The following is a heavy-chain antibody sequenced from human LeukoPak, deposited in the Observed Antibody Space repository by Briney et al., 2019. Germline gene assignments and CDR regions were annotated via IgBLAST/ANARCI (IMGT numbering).Heavy chain of an antibody. D-gene: IGHD4-17*01. CDR1: GFTVSSNY. V-gene: IGHV3-53*01. CDR2: IYSGDNT. Sequence: GGSLRLSCAASGFTVSSNYMSWVRQAPGKGLEWVSVIYSGDNTDYADSVKGRFSISRDNSKNTLYLQMNSLRAEDTAVYYCARDEYGDSLGWFDPWGQGTLVTVSS. J-gene: IGHJ5*02. CDR3: ARDEYGDSLGWFDP.